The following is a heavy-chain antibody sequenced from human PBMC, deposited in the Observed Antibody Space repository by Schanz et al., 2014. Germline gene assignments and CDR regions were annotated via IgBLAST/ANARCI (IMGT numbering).Heavy chain of an antibody. CDR2: MYINSGST. V-gene: IGHV3-53*01. CDR3: ARDGGRDGYNLAFDV. D-gene: IGHD5-12*01. J-gene: IGHJ3*01. Sequence: EVQLVESGGGLIQPGGSLSLPCAVSGFTVNPNNMIWERQPPGKGLEWISSMYINSGSTQYADSVKGRFIISRDSSKNTLFLQMNSLRAEDTAVYFCARDGGRDGYNLAFDVWGQGTLVTVSS. CDR1: GFTVNPNN.